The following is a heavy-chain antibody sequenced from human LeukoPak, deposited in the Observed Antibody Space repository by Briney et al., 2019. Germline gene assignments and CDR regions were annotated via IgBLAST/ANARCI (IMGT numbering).Heavy chain of an antibody. CDR3: ARGRYYGDYIDY. V-gene: IGHV4-30-4*01. CDR1: GGSIMRGEYY. J-gene: IGHJ4*02. D-gene: IGHD4-17*01. CDR2: HYYSGTT. Sequence: SETLSLTCIVSGGSIMRGEYYWSWIRQAPGKGLEWIGYHYYSGTTNYSPSLKSRVDISIDTFRNQFSLRLTSVTAADTAVYYCARGRYYGDYIDYRGQGALVTVSS.